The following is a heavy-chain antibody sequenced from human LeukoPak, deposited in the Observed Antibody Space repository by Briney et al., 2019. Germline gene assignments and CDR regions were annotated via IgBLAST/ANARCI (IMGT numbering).Heavy chain of an antibody. CDR2: IYYRGST. D-gene: IGHD3-3*01. CDR3: ARVKFGPNYDFWSGYYPRRRSYYYYYMDV. V-gene: IGHV4-39*07. J-gene: IGHJ6*03. CDR1: GGSISSSSYY. Sequence: SETLSLTCTVSGGSISSSSYYWGWIRQPPGKGLEWIGSIYYRGSTYYSPSLKSRVTISVDTSKNQFSLKLSSVTAADTAVYYCARVKFGPNYDFWSGYYPRRRSYYYYYMDVWGKGTTVTVSS.